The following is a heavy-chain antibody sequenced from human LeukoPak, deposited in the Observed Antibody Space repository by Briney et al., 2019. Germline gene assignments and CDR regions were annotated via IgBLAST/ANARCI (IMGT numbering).Heavy chain of an antibody. CDR1: GGSISSSSYY. V-gene: IGHV4-39*07. Sequence: PSETLSLTCSVSGGSISSSSYYWGWIRQPPGKGLEWIGSIYHSGSTYYNPSLKSRVTISVDTSKNQFSLKLSSVTAADTAVYYCARDSSGYPSPFDYWGQGTLVTVSS. D-gene: IGHD3-22*01. CDR3: ARDSSGYPSPFDY. CDR2: IYHSGST. J-gene: IGHJ4*02.